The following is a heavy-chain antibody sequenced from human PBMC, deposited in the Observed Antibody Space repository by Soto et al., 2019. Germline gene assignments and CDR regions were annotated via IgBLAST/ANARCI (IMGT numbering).Heavy chain of an antibody. CDR2: VNPNGGST. Sequence: QVPLVQSGAEVKEPGASVKISCKGSGYTFTNFYIHWVRQAPGQGLEWMGIVNPNGGSTNYAQNFKGRITISRDTSTSTVYMDLSSLRSEDTAVYYCARGLASGDYWGQGTLVTVSS. CDR1: GYTFTNFY. CDR3: ARGLASGDY. J-gene: IGHJ4*02. D-gene: IGHD6-6*01. V-gene: IGHV1-46*01.